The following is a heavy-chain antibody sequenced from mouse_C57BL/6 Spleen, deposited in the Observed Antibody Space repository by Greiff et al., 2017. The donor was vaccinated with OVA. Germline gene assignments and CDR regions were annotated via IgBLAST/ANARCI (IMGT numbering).Heavy chain of an antibody. V-gene: IGHV1-55*01. CDR2: IYPGSGST. D-gene: IGHD1-1*01. CDR1: GYTFTSYW. J-gene: IGHJ1*03. Sequence: QVQLQQSGAELVKPGASVKMSCKASGYTFTSYWITWVKQRPGQGLEWIGDIYPGSGSTNYNEKFKSKATLTVDTSSSTAYMQLSSLTSEDSAVYYCARSGGSSYRWYFDVWGTGTTVTVSS. CDR3: ARSGGSSYRWYFDV.